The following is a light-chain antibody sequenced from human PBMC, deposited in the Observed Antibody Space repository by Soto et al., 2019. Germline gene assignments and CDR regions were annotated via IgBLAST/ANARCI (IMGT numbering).Light chain of an antibody. CDR2: GAS. Sequence: VMTQAPATLSVSPGERATLSCRASQTINNNVAWYQLKDGQVPRLVIYGASSGATFTPDRFSGSGSGADFTLTISRLETEDFAVYYCQQYGSSPWTFGQGTKVDIK. V-gene: IGKV3-20*01. CDR1: QTINNN. CDR3: QQYGSSPWT. J-gene: IGKJ1*01.